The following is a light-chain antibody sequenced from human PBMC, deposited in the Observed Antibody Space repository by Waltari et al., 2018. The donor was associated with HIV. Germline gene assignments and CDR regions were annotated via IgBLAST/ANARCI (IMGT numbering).Light chain of an antibody. CDR2: EVT. Sequence: SALTQPASVSGSRGQSITIPCTGTSSHVGRDDLVSWYQQHPGEAPKLIIYEVTKRPSGVSNRFSGSKSGNTASLTISGLQAEDEADYYCCSCPRSGIRYVFGTGTKVTVL. J-gene: IGLJ1*01. CDR3: CSCPRSGIRYV. CDR1: SSHVGRDDL. V-gene: IGLV2-23*02.